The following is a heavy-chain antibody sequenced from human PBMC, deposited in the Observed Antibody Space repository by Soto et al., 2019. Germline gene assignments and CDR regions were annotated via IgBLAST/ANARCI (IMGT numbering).Heavy chain of an antibody. V-gene: IGHV4-39*01. CDR3: ARQVTDEILAPPCRLDS. CDR1: GGSLTNTDHF. J-gene: IGHJ4*02. Sequence: QLRLQESGPGRVKPSETLSLTCTVSGGSLTNTDHFWGWIRQSPGRGLEWIGSIYYTGTTYYTPSLKTRVSLAGDTTRNQFSLKLRSVTPTDTATYYCARQVTDEILAPPCRLDSWGQGSQVIVSS. CDR2: IYYTGTT. D-gene: IGHD3-9*01.